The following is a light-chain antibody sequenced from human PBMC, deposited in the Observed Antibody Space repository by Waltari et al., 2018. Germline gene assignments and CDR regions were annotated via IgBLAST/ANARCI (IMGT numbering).Light chain of an antibody. Sequence: QLMLTQSPSASASLGASVNLTCILTSVHNDFAVACPQQAPEQAPRFLMKVNADGSHIRGDDIPDRFSGSSSGAERFLTISSLQSEDEADYFCQTWTAGIGVFGRGTTVSVL. CDR2: VNADGSH. CDR3: QTWTAGIGV. J-gene: IGLJ1*01. V-gene: IGLV4-69*01. CDR1: SVHNDFA.